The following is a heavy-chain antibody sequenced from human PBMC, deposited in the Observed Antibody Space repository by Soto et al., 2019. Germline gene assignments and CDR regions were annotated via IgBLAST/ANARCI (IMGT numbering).Heavy chain of an antibody. D-gene: IGHD2-15*01. Sequence: QLQLQESGPGLVKPSETLSLTCTVSGGSFRSSSHYWAWLRQPPGKGLEWIGTIYYTGGTYYNPSLKSRVTMSVDTSKNQFSLILNSVTVADTALYYCARFVVGAVTPYFDYWGLGTLVTVSS. CDR3: ARFVVGAVTPYFDY. V-gene: IGHV4-39*01. CDR1: GGSFRSSSHY. CDR2: IYYTGGT. J-gene: IGHJ4*02.